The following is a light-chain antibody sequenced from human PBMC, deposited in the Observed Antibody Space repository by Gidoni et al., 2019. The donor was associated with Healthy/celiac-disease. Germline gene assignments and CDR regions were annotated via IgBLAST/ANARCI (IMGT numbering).Light chain of an antibody. CDR1: QSISSW. Sequence: IQMTQSPSTLSASGGDRVTVTCRASQSISSWLAWYQQKPGKAPKLLIYDASSLESGVPSRFSGSGSGTEFTLTSRSLQPDDFATYYRQQYNSYLFGPGTKVDIK. V-gene: IGKV1-5*01. J-gene: IGKJ3*01. CDR3: QQYNSYL. CDR2: DAS.